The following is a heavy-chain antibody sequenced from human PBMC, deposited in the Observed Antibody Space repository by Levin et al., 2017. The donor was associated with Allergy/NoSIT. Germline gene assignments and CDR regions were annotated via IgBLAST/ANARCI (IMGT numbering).Heavy chain of an antibody. CDR1: GDSISNFY. Sequence: SETLSLTCTVSGDSISNFYWSWIRQPPGQRLEWIGYIHHTGSPTYNPSLKSPSRVSISIDTSTNQLFLRLNSVIAADAAVYYCARHGGPLHFFDSWGQGALVTVSS. D-gene: IGHD2-15*01. CDR3: ARHGGPLHFFDS. CDR2: IHHTGSP. V-gene: IGHV4-59*08. J-gene: IGHJ4*02.